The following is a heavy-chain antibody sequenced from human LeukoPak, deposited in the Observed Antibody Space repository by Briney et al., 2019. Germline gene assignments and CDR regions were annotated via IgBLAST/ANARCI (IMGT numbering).Heavy chain of an antibody. V-gene: IGHV4-38-2*02. CDR1: DYSISSGFY. Sequence: SETLSLTCIVSDYSISSGFYWGWIRQAPGKGPEWIGNIHHSGPTFYNPSLKSRVTISVDTSRNHFSLKLSSVTAADTAVYYCASEMATVTGTVLDYWGQGTLVTVSS. CDR2: IHHSGPT. CDR3: ASEMATVTGTVLDY. D-gene: IGHD5-24*01. J-gene: IGHJ4*02.